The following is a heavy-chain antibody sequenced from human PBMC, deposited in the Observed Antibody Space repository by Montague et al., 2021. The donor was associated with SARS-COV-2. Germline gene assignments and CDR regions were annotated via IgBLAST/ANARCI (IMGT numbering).Heavy chain of an antibody. V-gene: IGHV4-34*01. CDR2: SNYSENT. Sequence: SETLSLTCAVHGGSLSGYYWSWIRQPPEQGLEWIGKSNYSENTNYNPSXXRPVTITIDTSKNQFSLKLTTVTAADTATYYCESGIHPSGSYYNWYYYGLNIWGPGTTVIVSS. CDR3: ESGIHPSGSYYNWYYYGLNI. J-gene: IGHJ6*02. D-gene: IGHD3-10*01. CDR1: GGSLSGYY.